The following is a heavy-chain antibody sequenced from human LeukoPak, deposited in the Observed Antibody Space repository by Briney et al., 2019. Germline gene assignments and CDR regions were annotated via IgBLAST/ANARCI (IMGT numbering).Heavy chain of an antibody. V-gene: IGHV3-48*01. CDR2: ISSSSSTI. D-gene: IGHD2-2*02. CDR3: ARVLVVPAATPNYYYYYGMDV. CDR1: GFTFSSYS. J-gene: IGHJ6*02. Sequence: GGSLRLSCAASGFTFSSYSMNWVRQAPGKGLEWVSYISSSSSTIYYADSVKGRFTISRDNAKNSLYLQMNSLRAEDTAVYYCARVLVVPAATPNYYYYYGMDVWGQGTTVTVSS.